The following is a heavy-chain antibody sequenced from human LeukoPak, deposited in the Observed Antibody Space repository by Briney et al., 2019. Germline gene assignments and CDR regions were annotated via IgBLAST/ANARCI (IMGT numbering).Heavy chain of an antibody. V-gene: IGHV4-39*01. J-gene: IGHJ4*02. CDR2: IYYSGST. CDR3: ARNNDYDFWSGYHKGYDY. D-gene: IGHD3-3*01. Sequence: SETLSLTCTVSGGSISSSSYYWGWTRQPPGMGLEWIGSIYYSGSTYYNPSLKSRVTISVDTSKNQFSLKLSSVTAADTAVYYCARNNDYDFWSGYHKGYDYWGQGTLVTVSS. CDR1: GGSISSSSYY.